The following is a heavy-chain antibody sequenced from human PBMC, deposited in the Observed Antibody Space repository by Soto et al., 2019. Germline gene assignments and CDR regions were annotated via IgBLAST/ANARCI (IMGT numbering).Heavy chain of an antibody. Sequence: SETLSLTCTVSGGSISSGPYSWGWIRQPPGKGLEWIGTFYYSGSTYYNPSLESRVTISVDTSKNQFSLKLSSVTAADTAVYYCSRDVLPAHTNWFDPWGQGTLVTVSS. CDR3: SRDVLPAHTNWFDP. V-gene: IGHV4-39*07. CDR2: FYYSGST. J-gene: IGHJ5*02. CDR1: GGSISSGPYS. D-gene: IGHD2-8*01.